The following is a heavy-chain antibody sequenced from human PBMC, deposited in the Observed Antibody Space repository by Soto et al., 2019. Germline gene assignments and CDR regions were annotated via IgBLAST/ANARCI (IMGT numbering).Heavy chain of an antibody. V-gene: IGHV3-66*01. J-gene: IGHJ3*02. CDR3: ATPIYSSGYKLATKNAFDI. D-gene: IGHD3-22*01. CDR1: GFTVSSNY. CDR2: IYSGGST. Sequence: GGSLRLSCAASGFTVSSNYMSWVRQAPGKGLEWVSVIYSGGSTYYADSVKGRFTISRDNSKNTLYLQMNSLRAEDTAVYYCATPIYSSGYKLATKNAFDIWGQGTMVTVS.